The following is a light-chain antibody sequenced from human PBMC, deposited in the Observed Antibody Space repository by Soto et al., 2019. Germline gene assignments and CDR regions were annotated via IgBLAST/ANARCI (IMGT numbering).Light chain of an antibody. J-gene: IGLJ1*01. CDR3: SSYTSSSTYV. CDR1: RSDVGGYNY. CDR2: DVT. V-gene: IGLV2-14*01. Sequence: ALTQPASVSGSPGQSITISCTGTRSDVGGYNYVYWHQQHPGKAPKLMIYDVTNRPSGVSDRFSGSKSGNTASLTISGLQAQDEADYYCSSYTSSSTYVFGAGTRSPS.